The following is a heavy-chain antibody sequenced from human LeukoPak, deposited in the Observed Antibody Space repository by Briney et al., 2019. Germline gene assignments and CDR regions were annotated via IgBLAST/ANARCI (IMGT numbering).Heavy chain of an antibody. CDR2: IKQDGSEK. Sequence: PGGSLRLSCAASGFTFSSYWMSWVRQAPGKGLEWVANIKQDGSEKYYVDSVKGRFTISRDNAKNSLYLQMNSLRAEDTAVYYCARDTYDFWSGRRPDYWGQGTLVTVSS. V-gene: IGHV3-7*01. CDR3: ARDTYDFWSGRRPDY. D-gene: IGHD3-3*01. J-gene: IGHJ4*02. CDR1: GFTFSSYW.